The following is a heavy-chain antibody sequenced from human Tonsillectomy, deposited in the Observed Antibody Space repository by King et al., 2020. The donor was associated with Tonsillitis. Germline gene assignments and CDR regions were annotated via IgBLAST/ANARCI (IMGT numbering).Heavy chain of an antibody. V-gene: IGHV4-38-2*01. CDR2: IYHSGST. CDR1: GYSISSGYY. J-gene: IGHJ4*02. CDR3: ARVDRDGYNSRFDY. D-gene: IGHD5-24*01. Sequence: VQLQESGPGLVKPSETLSLTCAVSGYSISSGYYWGWIRQPPGKGLEWIGSIYHSGSTYYNPSLKSRVTISVDTSKNQFSLKLSSVTAADTAVYYCARVDRDGYNSRFDYWCQGTLVTVSS.